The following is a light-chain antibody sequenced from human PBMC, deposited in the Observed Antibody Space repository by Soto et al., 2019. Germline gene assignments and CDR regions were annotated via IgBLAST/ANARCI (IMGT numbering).Light chain of an antibody. CDR3: EKYGRVPGT. CDR1: QGISNY. CDR2: AAS. J-gene: IGKJ1*01. Sequence: DIQMTQSPSSLSASVGDRVTITCRASQGISNYLAWYQQKPGKVPKLLIYAASTLQTGVPSRFSGSGSGTDFTHTIISLQPEDVATYYCEKYGRVPGTCGQAPKVEAK. V-gene: IGKV1-27*01.